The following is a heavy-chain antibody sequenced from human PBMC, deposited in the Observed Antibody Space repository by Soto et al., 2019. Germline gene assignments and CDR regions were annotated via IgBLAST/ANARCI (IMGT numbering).Heavy chain of an antibody. CDR2: VSGSGGRT. Sequence: GGSLRVSCTGTGFTFSSYARGWVRQAPGKGLEWVSSVSGSGGRTNYADSVEGRFIISRDNSENTLYLQLSSLRAEDTAVYYCVKGAYCSTSTCASDFWGQGTLVTVSS. J-gene: IGHJ4*02. D-gene: IGHD2-2*01. CDR3: VKGAYCSTSTCASDF. CDR1: GFTFSSYA. V-gene: IGHV3-23*01.